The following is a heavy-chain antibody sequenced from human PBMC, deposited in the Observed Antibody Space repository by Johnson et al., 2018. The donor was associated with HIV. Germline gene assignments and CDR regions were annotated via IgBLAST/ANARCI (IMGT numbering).Heavy chain of an antibody. CDR2: ISYDGSNK. CDR3: AKDRGVYPAGWGDYSLNAFDI. V-gene: IGHV3-30*04. Sequence: QVQLVESGGGVVQTGGSLRLSCAASGFTFSSYAMHWVRQAPGKGLEWVAVISYDGSNKYYADSVKGRFTISRDNSKNTLYLQMNSLRPEDTALYYCAKDRGVYPAGWGDYSLNAFDIWGQGTMVTVSS. CDR1: GFTFSSYA. D-gene: IGHD2-15*01. J-gene: IGHJ3*02.